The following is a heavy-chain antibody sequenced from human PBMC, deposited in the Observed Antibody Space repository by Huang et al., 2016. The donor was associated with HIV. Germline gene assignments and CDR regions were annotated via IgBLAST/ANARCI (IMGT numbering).Heavy chain of an antibody. V-gene: IGHV3-7*01. CDR3: ARDFQRSGYAFDI. CDR1: GFTFSTYR. J-gene: IGHJ3*02. CDR2: INQDESEK. D-gene: IGHD3-22*01. Sequence: EVQLVESGGGLVQPGGFLRLSCAASGFTFSTYRMNWVRQAPGKGLEWVATINQDESEKYYVDSLKGRFTISRDNSKNTLFLQMSSLRAEDAAVYYCARDFQRSGYAFDIWGQGTLVAVSA.